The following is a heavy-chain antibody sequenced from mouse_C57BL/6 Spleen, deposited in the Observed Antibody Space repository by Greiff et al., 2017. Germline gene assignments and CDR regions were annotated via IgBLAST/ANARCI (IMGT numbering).Heavy chain of an antibody. CDR2: IHPNSGST. CDR3: ASYYDYDGTPYAMDY. Sequence: QVQLQQPGAELVKPGASVKLSCKASGYTFTSYWMHWVKQRPGQGLEWIGMIHPNSGSTNYNEKFKSKATLTVDKSSSTAYMQLSSLTSEDSEVYYCASYYDYDGTPYAMDYWGQGTSVTVSS. V-gene: IGHV1-64*01. CDR1: GYTFTSYW. D-gene: IGHD2-4*01. J-gene: IGHJ4*01.